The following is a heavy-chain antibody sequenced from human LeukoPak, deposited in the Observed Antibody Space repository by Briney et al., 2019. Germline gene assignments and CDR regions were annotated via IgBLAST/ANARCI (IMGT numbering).Heavy chain of an antibody. J-gene: IGHJ6*03. V-gene: IGHV4-39*01. CDR3: ARLRQPVGYGSGRGYPRYYYYYYYMDV. CDR1: GGSISSSSYY. CDR2: IYYSGST. D-gene: IGHD3-10*01. Sequence: KPSETLSLTCTVSGGSISSSSYYWGWIRQPPGKGLEWIGSIYYSGSTYYNPSLKSRVTISVDTSKNQFSLKLSSVPAADTAVYYCARLRQPVGYGSGRGYPRYYYYYYYMDVWGKGTTVTVSS.